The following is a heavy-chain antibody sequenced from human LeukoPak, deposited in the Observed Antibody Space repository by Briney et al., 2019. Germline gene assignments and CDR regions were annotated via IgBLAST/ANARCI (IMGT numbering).Heavy chain of an antibody. CDR2: IYYSGST. J-gene: IGHJ6*03. Sequence: SETLSLTCTVSGGSISSYYWSWIRQPPGKGLEWIGYIYYSGSTNYNPSLKSRVTISVDTSKNQFSLKLSSVTAADTAVYYCARANTHGKLEDIVVVPAARYYYMDVWGKGTTVTISS. D-gene: IGHD2-2*01. V-gene: IGHV4-59*01. CDR1: GGSISSYY. CDR3: ARANTHGKLEDIVVVPAARYYYMDV.